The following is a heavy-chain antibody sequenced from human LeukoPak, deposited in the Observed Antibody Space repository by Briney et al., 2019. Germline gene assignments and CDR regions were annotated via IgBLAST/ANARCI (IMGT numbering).Heavy chain of an antibody. Sequence: SETLSLTCAVYGGSFSGYYWSWIRQPPGKGLEWIGEINHSGSTNYNPSLKSRVTISVDTSKNQFSLKLSPVTAADTAVYYCAREPLYYDFWSGTNWFDPWDQGTLVTVSS. CDR1: GGSFSGYY. J-gene: IGHJ5*02. CDR3: AREPLYYDFWSGTNWFDP. V-gene: IGHV4-34*01. CDR2: INHSGST. D-gene: IGHD3-3*01.